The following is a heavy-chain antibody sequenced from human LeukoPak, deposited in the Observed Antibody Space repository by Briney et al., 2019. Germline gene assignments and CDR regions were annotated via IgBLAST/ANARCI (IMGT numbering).Heavy chain of an antibody. CDR2: INPSVLST. CDR3: AREGHEYWVVVVPAAIGFYY. V-gene: IGHV1-46*01. J-gene: IGHJ4*02. Sequence: ASVKLSCKASGYTFTSYDMHWVRQAPGHGLEWMGIINPSVLSTSYAQKFQRRVTMTTDISTSTVYIELSSLRSEDTAVYYCAREGHEYWVVVVPAAIGFYYWGQGTLVTVSS. D-gene: IGHD2-2*01. CDR1: GYTFTSYD.